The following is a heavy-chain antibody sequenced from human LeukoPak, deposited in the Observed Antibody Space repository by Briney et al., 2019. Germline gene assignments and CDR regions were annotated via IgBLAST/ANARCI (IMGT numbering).Heavy chain of an antibody. Sequence: GGSLRLSCAASGCTASIKHLTWVRQALGKGLEWVSLIYSAGRTYYADSVRGRFTISRDNSKNTLYLHMTSPRVEDTAVCYSVRPKHSSTSWLHYGMDVWGQGATVTVSS. CDR3: VRPKHSSTSWLHYGMDV. CDR2: IYSAGRT. J-gene: IGHJ6*02. D-gene: IGHD2-2*01. V-gene: IGHV3-66*04. CDR1: GCTASIKH.